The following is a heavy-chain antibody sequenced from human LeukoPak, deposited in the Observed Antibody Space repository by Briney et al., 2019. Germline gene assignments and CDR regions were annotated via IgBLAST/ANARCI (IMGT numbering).Heavy chain of an antibody. Sequence: PGGSLRPSCAASGFTFNNYTMHWVRQAPGKGLEWMAVISYDGSNKYYADSVKGRFTVSRDNSKNTLYLQMNSLRTEDTAVYYCARAYTTGWSRAFDYWGQGTLVPVSS. J-gene: IGHJ4*02. D-gene: IGHD6-19*01. V-gene: IGHV3-30*04. CDR2: ISYDGSNK. CDR1: GFTFNNYT. CDR3: ARAYTTGWSRAFDY.